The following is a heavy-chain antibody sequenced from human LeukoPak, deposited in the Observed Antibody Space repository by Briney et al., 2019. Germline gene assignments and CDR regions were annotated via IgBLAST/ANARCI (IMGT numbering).Heavy chain of an antibody. D-gene: IGHD5-18*01. CDR1: GFTVSGNY. CDR3: AKVKLSSREYDAFDI. V-gene: IGHV3-23*01. CDR2: ISGSGGST. Sequence: GGSLRLSCAVSGFTVSGNYMSWVRQAPGKGLEWVSAISGSGGSTYYADSVKGRFTISRDNSKNTLYLQMNSLRAEDTAVYYCAKVKLSSREYDAFDIWGQGTMVTVSS. J-gene: IGHJ3*02.